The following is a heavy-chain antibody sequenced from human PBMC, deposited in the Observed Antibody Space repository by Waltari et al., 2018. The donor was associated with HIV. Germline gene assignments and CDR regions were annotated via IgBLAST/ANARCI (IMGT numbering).Heavy chain of an antibody. D-gene: IGHD5-18*01. J-gene: IGHJ4*02. CDR3: AHRVDTAMVGSHYFDY. Sequence: QITLKESGPTLVKPTQTLTLTCTFSGFSLSTSGVGVGWIRQPPGKALEWLALIYWDDDKRYSPSLKSRLTITKDTSKNQVVLTMTNMDPVDTATYYCAHRVDTAMVGSHYFDYWGQGTLVTVSS. CDR2: IYWDDDK. CDR1: GFSLSTSGVG. V-gene: IGHV2-5*02.